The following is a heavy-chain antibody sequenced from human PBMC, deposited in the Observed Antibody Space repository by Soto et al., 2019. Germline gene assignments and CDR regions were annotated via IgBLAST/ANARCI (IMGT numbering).Heavy chain of an antibody. Sequence: SETLSLTCAVHGGSFSGYIWTWIRQAPGKGLQWIGQINHRGSTYYNPSLKSRVFISLLSSSGQFSLELSSVTAADTAVYYCTSRSYYDSSGYYYDAFDIWGQGTMVTVSS. J-gene: IGHJ3*02. V-gene: IGHV4-34*01. CDR3: TSRSYYDSSGYYYDAFDI. CDR1: GGSFSGYI. D-gene: IGHD3-22*01. CDR2: INHRGST.